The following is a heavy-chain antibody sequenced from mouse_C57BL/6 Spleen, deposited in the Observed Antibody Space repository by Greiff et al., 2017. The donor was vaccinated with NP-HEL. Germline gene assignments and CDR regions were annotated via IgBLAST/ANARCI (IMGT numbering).Heavy chain of an antibody. D-gene: IGHD2-4*01. V-gene: IGHV1-55*01. CDR1: GYTFTSYW. Sequence: QVQLKQPGAELVKPGASVKMSCKASGYTFTSYWITWVKQRPGQGLEWIGDIYPGSGSTNYNEKFKSKATLTVDTSSSTAYMQLSSLTSEDSAVYYCARRPIYYDYDNYFDYWGQGTTLTVSS. CDR3: ARRPIYYDYDNYFDY. J-gene: IGHJ2*01. CDR2: IYPGSGST.